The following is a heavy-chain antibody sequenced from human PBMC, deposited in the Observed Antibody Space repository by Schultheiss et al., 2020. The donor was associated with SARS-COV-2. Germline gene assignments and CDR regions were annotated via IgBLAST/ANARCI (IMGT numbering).Heavy chain of an antibody. CDR2: INPNSGGT. V-gene: IGHV1-2*02. CDR1: GYTFTGYY. D-gene: IGHD3-16*01. J-gene: IGHJ3*02. Sequence: ASVKVSCKASGYTFTGYYMHWVRQAPGQGLEWMGWINPNSGGTNYAQKFQGRVTMTRDTSISTAYMELSSLRSEDTAVYYCAADQGHYDYVWGSYEAFDIWGQGTMVTVSS. CDR3: AADQGHYDYVWGSYEAFDI.